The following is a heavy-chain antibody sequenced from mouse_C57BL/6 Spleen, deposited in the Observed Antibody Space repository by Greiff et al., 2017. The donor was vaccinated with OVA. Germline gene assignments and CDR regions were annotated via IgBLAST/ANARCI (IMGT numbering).Heavy chain of an antibody. D-gene: IGHD2-2*01. CDR2: FYPGDGDT. CDR3: ATMVTTD. J-gene: IGHJ2*01. V-gene: IGHV1-82*01. Sequence: QVQLQQSGPELVKPGASVKISCKASGYAFSSSWMNWVKQRPGKGLEWIGRFYPGDGDTNYNGKFKGKATLTADKSSSTAYMQLSSLTSEDSAVYFCATMVTTDWGQGTTLTVSS. CDR1: GYAFSSSW.